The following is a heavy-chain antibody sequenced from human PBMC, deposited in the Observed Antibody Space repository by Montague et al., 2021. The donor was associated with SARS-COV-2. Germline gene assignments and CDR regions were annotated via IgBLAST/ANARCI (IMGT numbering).Heavy chain of an antibody. V-gene: IGHV3-7*03. CDR1: GFSFSSYW. J-gene: IGHJ6*03. CDR2: IKQDGSEK. D-gene: IGHD6-13*01. Sequence: SQRLSCAASGFSFSSYWMSWVRQAPGNGLEWVANIKQDGSEKYYVDSVKGRFTISRDNAKNSLYLQMNSLRAEDTAVYYCARVRVRSSSWFPDYYYMDVWGKGTTVTVSS. CDR3: ARVRVRSSSWFPDYYYMDV.